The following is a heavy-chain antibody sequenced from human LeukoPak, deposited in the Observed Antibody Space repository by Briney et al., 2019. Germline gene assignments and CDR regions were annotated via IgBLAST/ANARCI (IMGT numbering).Heavy chain of an antibody. CDR3: ATLMGVVRGIIIGYLGY. Sequence: GGSLRLSCAPSGLTFTTYGMSWVPQVPGKGRGWVSGISVSGGITYHADSVKGRFTMSRDNSKNMLYLQMKSLRAEDTAIYYCATLMGVVRGIIIGYLGYWGQGTLVTVSP. D-gene: IGHD3-10*01. CDR1: GLTFTTYG. CDR2: ISVSGGIT. J-gene: IGHJ4*02. V-gene: IGHV3-23*01.